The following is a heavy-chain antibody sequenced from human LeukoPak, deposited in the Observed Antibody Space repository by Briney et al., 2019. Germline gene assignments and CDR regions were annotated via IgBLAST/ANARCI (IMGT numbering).Heavy chain of an antibody. D-gene: IGHD6-6*01. CDR1: GFTFSSYA. V-gene: IGHV3-30*14. J-gene: IGHJ4*02. CDR3: AREGGYSSSPLDY. Sequence: SGRSLRLSCAASGFTFSSYAMHWVRQAPGKGLEWVAVISYDGSNKYYADSVKGRFTISRDNSKNTLYLQMGSLRAEDMAVYYCAREGGYSSSPLDYWGQGTLVTVSS. CDR2: ISYDGSNK.